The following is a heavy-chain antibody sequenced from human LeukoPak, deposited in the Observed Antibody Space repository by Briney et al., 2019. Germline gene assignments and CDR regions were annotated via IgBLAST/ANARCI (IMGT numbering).Heavy chain of an antibody. CDR1: GGSISSYY. J-gene: IGHJ4*02. CDR2: IYYSGST. Sequence: SETLSLTCTASGGSISSYYWSWIRQPPGRGLEWIGYIYYSGSTNYNPSLKSRVTISVDTSKNQFSLKLSSVTAADTAVYYCARPDELGAFDYWGQGTLVTVSS. D-gene: IGHD1-26*01. V-gene: IGHV4-59*08. CDR3: ARPDELGAFDY.